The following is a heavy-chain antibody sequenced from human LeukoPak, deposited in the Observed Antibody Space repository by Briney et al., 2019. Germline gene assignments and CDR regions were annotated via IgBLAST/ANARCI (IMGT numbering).Heavy chain of an antibody. V-gene: IGHV3-33*01. CDR2: IWYDGSNK. Sequence: GSLRLSCAASGFTFSSYGMHWVRQAPGKGLEWVAVIWYDGSNKYYADSVKGRFTISRDNSKNTLYLQMNSLRAEDTAVYYCARDSRPRRVPGGPDYWGQGTLVTVSS. J-gene: IGHJ4*02. CDR3: ARDSRPRRVPGGPDY. D-gene: IGHD3-10*01. CDR1: GFTFSSYG.